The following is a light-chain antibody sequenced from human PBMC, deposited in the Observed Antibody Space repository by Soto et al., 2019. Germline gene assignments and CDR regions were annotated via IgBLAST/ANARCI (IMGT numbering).Light chain of an antibody. CDR3: SSYTTSNTRQIV. V-gene: IGLV2-14*03. CDR2: DVS. CDR1: SSDVGGYNY. J-gene: IGLJ1*01. Sequence: SVLTQPASGSGSPGQSIHIIYTGTSSDVGGYNYVSWYQHHPGKAPKLIIYDVSNRPSGVSNPFSGSKSGNTASLTISGLQPEDGADYYCSSYTTSNTRQIVFGTGTKVTVL.